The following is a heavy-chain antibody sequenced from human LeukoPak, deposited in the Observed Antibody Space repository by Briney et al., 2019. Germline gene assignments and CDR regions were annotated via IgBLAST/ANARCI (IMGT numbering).Heavy chain of an antibody. CDR2: IYSGGST. CDR1: GFTVSSNY. V-gene: IGHV3-53*01. Sequence: GGSLRLSCAASGFTVSSNYMSWVRQAPGKGLEGVSVIYSGGSTYYADSVKGRFTISRDNAKNSLYLQMNSLRAEDTAVYYCARDSGYDYVWGSYQNPGYFDYWGQGTLVTVSS. J-gene: IGHJ4*02. D-gene: IGHD3-16*02. CDR3: ARDSGYDYVWGSYQNPGYFDY.